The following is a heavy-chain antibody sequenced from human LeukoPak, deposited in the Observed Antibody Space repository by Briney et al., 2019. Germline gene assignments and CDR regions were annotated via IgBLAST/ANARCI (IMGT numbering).Heavy chain of an antibody. CDR2: MNPNSGNT. J-gene: IGHJ4*02. Sequence: ASVKVSCKASGGTFSSYAISWVRQATGQGLEWMGWMNPNSGNTGYAQKFQGRVTMTRNTSISTAYMELSSLRSEDTAVYYCARGLGDYYDSSGWGQGTLVTVSS. D-gene: IGHD3-22*01. CDR1: GGTFSSYA. CDR3: ARGLGDYYDSSG. V-gene: IGHV1-8*02.